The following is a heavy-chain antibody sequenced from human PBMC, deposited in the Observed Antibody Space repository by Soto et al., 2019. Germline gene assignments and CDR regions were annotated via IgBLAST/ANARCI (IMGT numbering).Heavy chain of an antibody. J-gene: IGHJ5*02. CDR2: IYPGDSDT. V-gene: IGHV5-51*01. Sequence: LGESLKVSYKGSGYSFTSYWIGWVRQMPGKGLEWMGIIYPGDSDTRYSPSFQGQVTISADKSISTAYLQWSSLKASDTAMYYCARCIAAAGDNWFDPWGQGTLVTVSS. CDR3: ARCIAAAGDNWFDP. D-gene: IGHD6-13*01. CDR1: GYSFTSYW.